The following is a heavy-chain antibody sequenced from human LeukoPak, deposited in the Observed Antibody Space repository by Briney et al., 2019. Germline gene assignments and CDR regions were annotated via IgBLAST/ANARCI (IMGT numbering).Heavy chain of an antibody. CDR2: INHSGST. Sequence: PSETLSLTCAVYGGSFSGYYWSWIRQPPGKGLEWIGEINHSGSTNYNPSLKSRVTISVDTSKNQFSLKLSSVTAADTAVYYCARGSYYYDSSGPRILYYFDYWGQGTLVTVSS. D-gene: IGHD3-22*01. CDR1: GGSFSGYY. J-gene: IGHJ4*02. CDR3: ARGSYYYDSSGPRILYYFDY. V-gene: IGHV4-34*01.